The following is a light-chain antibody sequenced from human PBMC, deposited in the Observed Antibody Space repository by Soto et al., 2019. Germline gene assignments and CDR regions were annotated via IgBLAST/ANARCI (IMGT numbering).Light chain of an antibody. CDR2: GSS. J-gene: IGKJ1*01. V-gene: IGKV3D-15*01. CDR1: QSISNN. CDR3: HHYNNWPPGT. Sequence: EIVMTQSPATLSVSPGERASLSCRASQSISNNLAWYQQRRGQPPRLLIYGSSTRATDIPPRFSGSGSGTAFTLTISSLQSEDSAVYYCHHYNNWPPGTFGQGTKVEIK.